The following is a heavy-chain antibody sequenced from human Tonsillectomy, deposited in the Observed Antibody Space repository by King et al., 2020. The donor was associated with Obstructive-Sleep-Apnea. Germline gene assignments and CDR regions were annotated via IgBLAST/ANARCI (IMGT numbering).Heavy chain of an antibody. D-gene: IGHD3-10*01. V-gene: IGHV3-9*01. Sequence: VQLVESGGGLVQPGRSLRLSCAASGFTFDDYAMHWVRQAPGKGLEWVSGISWNSGSIGYADSVKGRFTISRDNAKNSLYLQMNSQRAEDTALYYCAKDNYGSYFDYWGQGTLVTVSS. CDR2: ISWNSGSI. CDR3: AKDNYGSYFDY. J-gene: IGHJ4*02. CDR1: GFTFDDYA.